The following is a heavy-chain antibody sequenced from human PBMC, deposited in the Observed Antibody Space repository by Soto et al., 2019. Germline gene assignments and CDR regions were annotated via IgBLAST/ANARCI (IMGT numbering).Heavy chain of an antibody. J-gene: IGHJ4*02. Sequence: SLRLSCAASGFTFSSYGMHWVRQAPGKGLEWVAVISYDGSNKYYADSVKGRFTISRDNSKNTLYLQMNSLRAEDTAVYYCAKDRGRSSVAAAGTFDYWGQGTPVTVSS. CDR2: ISYDGSNK. V-gene: IGHV3-30*18. CDR1: GFTFSSYG. D-gene: IGHD6-13*01. CDR3: AKDRGRSSVAAAGTFDY.